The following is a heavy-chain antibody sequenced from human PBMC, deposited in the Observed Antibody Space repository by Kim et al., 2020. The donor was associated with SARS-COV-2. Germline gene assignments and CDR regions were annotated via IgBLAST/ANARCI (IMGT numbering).Heavy chain of an antibody. V-gene: IGHV4-59*01. CDR3: ARDGYGSGSYGWFDP. D-gene: IGHD3-10*01. J-gene: IGHJ5*02. Sequence: NPSPKSRAVISDDTSKNQFSLKLTSVTPADTAVYFCARDGYGSGSYGWFDPWGQGTLVTVSS.